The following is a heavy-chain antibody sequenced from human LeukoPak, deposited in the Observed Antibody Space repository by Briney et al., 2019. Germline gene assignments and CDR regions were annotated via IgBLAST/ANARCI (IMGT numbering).Heavy chain of an antibody. Sequence: GSLRLSCAASGFTFSSYGMSWVRQAPGKGLEWVSAISGSGGSTYYADSVKGRFTISRDNSKNTLYLQMNSLRAEDTAVYYCAKGVTVHYYDSSGLDAFDIWGQGTMVTVSS. CDR2: ISGSGGST. CDR1: GFTFSSYG. D-gene: IGHD3-22*01. J-gene: IGHJ3*02. CDR3: AKGVTVHYYDSSGLDAFDI. V-gene: IGHV3-23*01.